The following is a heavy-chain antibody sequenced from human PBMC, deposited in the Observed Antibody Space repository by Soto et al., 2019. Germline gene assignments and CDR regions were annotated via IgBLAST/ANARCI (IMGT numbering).Heavy chain of an antibody. CDR1: GGPPSCSRYP. V-gene: IGHV4-39*01. D-gene: IGHD4-17*01. CDR2: IYYSGST. Sequence: PSAPQSLTFTPLGGPPSCSRYPWGCNGQPPGKGLEWIGSIYYSGSTYYNPSLKSRVTISVDTSKNQFSLKLSSVTAADTAVYYCATGPLVYGDYGGAFDIWGQGTMVT. CDR3: ATGPLVYGDYGGAFDI. J-gene: IGHJ3*02.